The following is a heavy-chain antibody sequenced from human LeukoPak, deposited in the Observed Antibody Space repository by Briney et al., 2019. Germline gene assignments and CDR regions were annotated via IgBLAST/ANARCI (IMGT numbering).Heavy chain of an antibody. D-gene: IGHD6-13*01. CDR3: ASRIAAAGSLTGRTGVGWFDP. J-gene: IGHJ5*02. CDR2: INPNNGGT. Sequence: ASVKVSCKASVYSFTGYYMQWVRQAPGQGLEWMGWINPNNGGTNYAQKFQGRVTMTRDTSISTAYMELSRLRSDDTAVYYCASRIAAAGSLTGRTGVGWFDPWGQGTLVTVSS. CDR1: VYSFTGYY. V-gene: IGHV1-2*02.